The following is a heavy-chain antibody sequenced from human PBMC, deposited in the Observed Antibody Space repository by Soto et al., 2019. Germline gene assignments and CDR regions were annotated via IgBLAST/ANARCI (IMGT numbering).Heavy chain of an antibody. CDR1: GFTFDDYA. CDR3: ARESRYYDILTGYFNWYFDL. V-gene: IGHV3-9*01. CDR2: ISWNSGRI. J-gene: IGHJ2*01. D-gene: IGHD3-9*01. Sequence: PGGSLRLSCAASGFTFDDYAMYWVRQAPGKGLEWVSGISWNSGRIGYADSVKGRFTISRDNAKNSLYLQMNSLRAEDTAVYYCARESRYYDILTGYFNWYFDLWGRGTLVTVSS.